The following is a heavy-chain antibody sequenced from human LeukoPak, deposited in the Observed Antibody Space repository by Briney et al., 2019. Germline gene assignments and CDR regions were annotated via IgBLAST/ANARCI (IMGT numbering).Heavy chain of an antibody. D-gene: IGHD6-19*01. Sequence: GGSLRLSCGASGFTFSRHWMSWVRQAPGKGLEWVANIKQDGSEKYYVDSVKGRFTISRDNAKNSLYLQMNSLRAEDTAVYYCARVPPWDSSGWYGAFDIWGQGTMVTVSS. CDR2: IKQDGSEK. J-gene: IGHJ3*02. CDR1: GFTFSRHW. V-gene: IGHV3-7*01. CDR3: ARVPPWDSSGWYGAFDI.